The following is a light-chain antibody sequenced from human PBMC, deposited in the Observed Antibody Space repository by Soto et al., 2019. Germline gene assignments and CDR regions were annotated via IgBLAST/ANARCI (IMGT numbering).Light chain of an antibody. Sequence: QSVLTQPPSASGTRGQRVTISCSGSSSNIGKNYVYWYQQLPGTAPELLIYSNSQRPSGVPDRFSASKSGTSASLAISGLRSEDEADYYCAAWDDSLSGFYLFGTGTKVTVL. J-gene: IGLJ1*01. CDR2: SNS. CDR3: AAWDDSLSGFYL. CDR1: SSNIGKNY. V-gene: IGLV1-47*02.